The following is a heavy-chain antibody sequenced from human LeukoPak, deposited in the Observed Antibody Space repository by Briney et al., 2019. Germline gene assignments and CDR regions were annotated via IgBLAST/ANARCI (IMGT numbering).Heavy chain of an antibody. V-gene: IGHV3-23*01. CDR3: ATTPGAYYYYHMDV. D-gene: IGHD3-10*01. Sequence: GSLRLSCAASGFTFSTYVMTWVRQAPGKGLEWVSAILGSGGGTYYADSVKGRFTISRDNSKNTLYLQMNSLRAEDTAVYYCATTPGAYYYYHMDVWGQGTAVTVSS. CDR1: GFTFSTYV. J-gene: IGHJ6*02. CDR2: ILGSGGGT.